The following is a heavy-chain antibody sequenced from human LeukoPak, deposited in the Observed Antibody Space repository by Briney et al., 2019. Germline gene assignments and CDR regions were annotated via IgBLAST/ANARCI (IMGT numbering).Heavy chain of an antibody. CDR2: ISSDGTNK. J-gene: IGHJ4*02. Sequence: GGSLRLSCTASGFTFSSYAMHWVRRAPGKGLEGVSVISSDGTNKYYADSVKGRFTISRDNSKNTLYLQMNSLRAEDTALYYCARDRDRAADYYFDYWGQGTLVTVSS. CDR1: GFTFSSYA. V-gene: IGHV3-30-3*01. CDR3: ARDRDRAADYYFDY. D-gene: IGHD6-25*01.